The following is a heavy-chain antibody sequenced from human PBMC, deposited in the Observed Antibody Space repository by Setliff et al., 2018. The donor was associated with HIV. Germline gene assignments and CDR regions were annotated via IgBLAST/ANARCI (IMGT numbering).Heavy chain of an antibody. D-gene: IGHD5-18*01. J-gene: IGHJ4*02. CDR3: ARTRGYTYGYIDS. Sequence: SETLSLTCTVSGGSISNFYWSWIRQPPGKGLEWIGYIYTRGSTNYNPSLKSRVTISVDTSKNLFSLKLSSVTAADTAVYYCARTRGYTYGYIDSWAQGTLVTVSS. CDR1: GGSISNFY. V-gene: IGHV4-4*09. CDR2: IYTRGST.